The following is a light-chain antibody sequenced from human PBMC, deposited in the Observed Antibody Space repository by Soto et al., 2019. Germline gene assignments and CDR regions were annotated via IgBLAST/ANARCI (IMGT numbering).Light chain of an antibody. CDR2: DVN. Sequence: QSALTQPASVSASPGQSITISCTGTSSDVGAYKYVSWYQQHPGKAPKLMIFDVNNRPSGVSNRFSGSKSGNTASLTTSGLQAEDEADYYCSSYTSSSTLAFGGGTKLTVL. CDR1: SSDVGAYKY. V-gene: IGLV2-14*03. J-gene: IGLJ2*01. CDR3: SSYTSSSTLA.